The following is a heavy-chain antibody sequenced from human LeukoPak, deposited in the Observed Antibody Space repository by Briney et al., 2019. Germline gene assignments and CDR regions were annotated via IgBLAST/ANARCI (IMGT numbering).Heavy chain of an antibody. Sequence: GGSLRLSCAASGFTFSSYGMHWVRQAPGKGLEWVAVISYDGSNKYYADSVKGRFTISRDNSKNTLYPQMNSLRAEDTAVYYCAKDVYDFWSGQGYFQHWGQGTLVTVSS. CDR3: AKDVYDFWSGQGYFQH. CDR1: GFTFSSYG. D-gene: IGHD3-3*01. J-gene: IGHJ1*01. CDR2: ISYDGSNK. V-gene: IGHV3-30*18.